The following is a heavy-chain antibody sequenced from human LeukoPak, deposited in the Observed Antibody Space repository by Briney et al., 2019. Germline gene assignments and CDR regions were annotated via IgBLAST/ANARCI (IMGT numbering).Heavy chain of an antibody. CDR3: ATWAFYHNLDV. V-gene: IGHV3-43*02. CDR2: IKADGSGT. J-gene: IGHJ6*02. CDR1: GFNIGPYA. Sequence: GGSLRLSCAASGFNIGPYAMYWVRQGPGRGLEWVSVIKADGSGTFYSDSVRGRFTTSRDNSKNSLYLQMSSLTNDDTALYYCATWAFYHNLDVWGQGTTVAVSS. D-gene: IGHD2/OR15-2a*01.